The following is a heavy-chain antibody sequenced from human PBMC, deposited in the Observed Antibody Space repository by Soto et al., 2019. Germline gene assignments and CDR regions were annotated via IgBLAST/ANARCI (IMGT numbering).Heavy chain of an antibody. CDR3: ARHKGPNWFDP. J-gene: IGHJ5*02. V-gene: IGHV4-39*01. Sequence: SETLSLTCTVSGGSISSSSYYWGWIRQPPGKGLEWIGGIYYSGSTYYNPSLKSRVTISVDTSKNQFSLKLSSVTAADTAVYYCARHKGPNWFDPWGQGTLVTVSS. CDR1: GGSISSSSYY. CDR2: IYYSGST.